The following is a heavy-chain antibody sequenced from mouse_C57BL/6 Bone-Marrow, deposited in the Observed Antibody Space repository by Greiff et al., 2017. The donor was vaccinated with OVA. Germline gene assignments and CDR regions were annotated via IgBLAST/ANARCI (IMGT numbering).Heavy chain of an antibody. J-gene: IGHJ4*01. CDR1: GYTFTDHT. CDR2: IYPRDGST. D-gene: IGHD1-1*01. Sequence: VKLQESDAELVKPGASVKISCKVSGYTFTDHTIHWMKQRPEQGLEWIGYIYPRDGSTKYNEKFKGKATLTADKSSSTAYMQLNSLTSEDSAVYFCARKTTVAQYYYAMDYWGQGTSVTVSS. CDR3: ARKTTVAQYYYAMDY. V-gene: IGHV1-78*01.